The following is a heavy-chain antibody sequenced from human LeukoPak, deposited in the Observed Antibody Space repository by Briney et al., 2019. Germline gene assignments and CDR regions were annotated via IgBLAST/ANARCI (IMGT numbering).Heavy chain of an antibody. CDR1: GGSFSGYY. CDR2: INHSGST. Sequence: PSETLSLTCAVYGGSFSGYYWSWIRQPPGKGLGWIGEINHSGSTNYNPSLKSRVTISVDTSKNQFSLKLSSVTAADTAVYYCARGRPSAAGSLDYWGQGTLVTVSS. J-gene: IGHJ4*02. CDR3: ARGRPSAAGSLDY. V-gene: IGHV4-34*01. D-gene: IGHD6-13*01.